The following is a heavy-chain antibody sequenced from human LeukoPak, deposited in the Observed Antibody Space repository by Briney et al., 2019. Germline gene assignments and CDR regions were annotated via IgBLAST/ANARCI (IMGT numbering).Heavy chain of an antibody. J-gene: IGHJ4*02. V-gene: IGHV2-5*01. CDR2: IYLPDDK. Sequence: SGPTLANPTQTLTLTCTFTGFSLRTSEVGVGWIRQPPGKALEWLALIYLPDDKRYSPCLKSKLTITNDPSKNQMDLTMTNMDPVDTATYYVAHSFNYDGSVHYYYPFDYWGQGTLVTVSS. CDR3: AHSFNYDGSVHYYYPFDY. CDR1: GFSLRTSEVG. D-gene: IGHD3-22*01.